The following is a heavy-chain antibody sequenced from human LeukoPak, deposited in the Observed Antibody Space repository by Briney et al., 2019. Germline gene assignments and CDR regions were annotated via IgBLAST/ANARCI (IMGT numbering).Heavy chain of an antibody. J-gene: IGHJ4*02. CDR1: GGSFSGYY. CDR3: ASISSGWIDY. CDR2: INHSGST. V-gene: IGHV4-34*01. Sequence: SETLSLTCAVYGGSFSGYYWSWIRQPPGKGLEWIGEINHSGSTNYNPSLKSRVTISVDTSKNQFSLKLSSVTAADTAVYYCASISSGWIDYWGQGTLVTVSS. D-gene: IGHD3-22*01.